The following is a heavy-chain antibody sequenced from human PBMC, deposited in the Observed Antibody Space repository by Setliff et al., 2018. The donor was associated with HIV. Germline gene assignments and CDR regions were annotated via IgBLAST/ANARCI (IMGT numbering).Heavy chain of an antibody. D-gene: IGHD4-17*01. CDR1: GGSISSYY. J-gene: IGHJ4*02. CDR3: ARYDYGDFDY. CDR2: IYYSGST. Sequence: PSETLSLTCTVSGGSISSYYWSWIRQPPGKGLEWIGYIYYSGSTNYNPSLKSRVTISVDTSKNQFSLNLSSVTAADPAVYYCARYDYGDFDYWGQGTPVTVSS. V-gene: IGHV4-59*12.